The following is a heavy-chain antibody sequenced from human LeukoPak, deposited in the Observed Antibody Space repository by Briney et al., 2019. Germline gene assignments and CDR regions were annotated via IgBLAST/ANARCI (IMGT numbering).Heavy chain of an antibody. J-gene: IGHJ5*02. Sequence: PGGSLRLSCAASGFTVSSNYMRWVRQAPGKGLEWVSVIYSGGTTYYADSVKGRFTISRDNSKNTLYLQMNSLRAEDTAVYYCARALYSGSYYWFDPWGQGTLVTVSS. CDR2: IYSGGTT. D-gene: IGHD1-26*01. V-gene: IGHV3-53*01. CDR3: ARALYSGSYYWFDP. CDR1: GFTVSSNY.